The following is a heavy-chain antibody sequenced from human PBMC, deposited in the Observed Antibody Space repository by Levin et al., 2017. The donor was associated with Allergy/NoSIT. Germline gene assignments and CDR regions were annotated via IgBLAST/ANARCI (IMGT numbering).Heavy chain of an antibody. CDR2: IKQDGSEI. Sequence: GGSLRLSCGASGFIFSSYWMSWVRQAPGKGLEWVAIIKQDGSEIYYVDSVKGRFTLSRDNAKSSLYLQMNSLRVEDTAVYFCAGVDGLSSRYWGQGTLVIVSS. D-gene: IGHD3/OR15-3a*01. CDR1: GFIFSSYW. V-gene: IGHV3-7*04. J-gene: IGHJ4*02. CDR3: AGVDGLSSRY.